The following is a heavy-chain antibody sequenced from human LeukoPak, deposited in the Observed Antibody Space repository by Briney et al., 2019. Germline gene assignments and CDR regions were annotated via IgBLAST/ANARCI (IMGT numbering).Heavy chain of an antibody. D-gene: IGHD3-22*01. CDR3: ARVVFDYYDSSDYFDY. CDR1: GFTFSSYA. J-gene: IGHJ4*02. CDR2: ISYDGSNK. V-gene: IGHV3-30-3*01. Sequence: GGSLRLSCAASGFTFSSYAMSWVRQAPGKGLEWVAVISYDGSNKYYADSVKGRFTISRDNSKNTLYLQMNSLRAEDTAVYYCARVVFDYYDSSDYFDYWGQGTLVTVSS.